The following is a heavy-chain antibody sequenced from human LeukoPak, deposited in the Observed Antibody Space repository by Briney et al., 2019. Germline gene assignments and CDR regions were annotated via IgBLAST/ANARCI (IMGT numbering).Heavy chain of an antibody. Sequence: GGSLRLSCAASGFTFSSYWMSWVRQAPGKGLEWVSVIYSGGSTYYADSVKGRFTISRDNSKNTLYLQMNSLRAEDTAVYYCARDLVDWGQGTLVTVSS. D-gene: IGHD6-6*01. V-gene: IGHV3-53*01. CDR3: ARDLVD. J-gene: IGHJ4*02. CDR2: IYSGGST. CDR1: GFTFSSYW.